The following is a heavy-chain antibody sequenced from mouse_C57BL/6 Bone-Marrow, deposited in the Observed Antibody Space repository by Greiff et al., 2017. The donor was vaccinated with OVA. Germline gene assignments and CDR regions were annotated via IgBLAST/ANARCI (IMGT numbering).Heavy chain of an antibody. V-gene: IGHV1-19*01. J-gene: IGHJ2*01. CDR1: GYTFTDYY. Sequence: EVQLVESGPVLVKPGASVKMSCKASGYTFTDYYMNWVKQSHGKSLEWIGVINPYNGGTSYNQKFKGKATLTVDKSSSTAYMELNSLTSEDSAVYYCANGLSDYWGQGTTLTVSS. CDR2: INPYNGGT. D-gene: IGHD1-1*02. CDR3: ANGLSDY.